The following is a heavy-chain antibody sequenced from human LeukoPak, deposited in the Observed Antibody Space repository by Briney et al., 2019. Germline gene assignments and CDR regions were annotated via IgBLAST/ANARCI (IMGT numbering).Heavy chain of an antibody. Sequence: GGSLRLSCAASGLTFTNYWMSWVRQAPGEGLELVANIKQDGGQKYYMDSVKGRFTISRDNAKNSVYLQMNSLRLEDTAVYFCARIGYSSSSLDYWGQGTLVTVSS. D-gene: IGHD6-6*01. CDR1: GLTFTNYW. V-gene: IGHV3-7*05. J-gene: IGHJ4*02. CDR3: ARIGYSSSSLDY. CDR2: IKQDGGQK.